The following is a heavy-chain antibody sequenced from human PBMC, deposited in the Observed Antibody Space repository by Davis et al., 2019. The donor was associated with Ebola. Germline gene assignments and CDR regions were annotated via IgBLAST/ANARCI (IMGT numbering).Heavy chain of an antibody. V-gene: IGHV3-9*01. Sequence: GESLKLSCAASRFTFDDYAMHWVRQAPGKGLEWVAGISWHSGTIGHAHSVKGRFSIYRDNAKNSLYLQMNSLRPEDTALYYCAKAGHVVTTSYDYFNMDVWGQGTTVTVSS. D-gene: IGHD5-12*01. CDR1: RFTFDDYA. J-gene: IGHJ6*02. CDR2: ISWHSGTI. CDR3: AKAGHVVTTSYDYFNMDV.